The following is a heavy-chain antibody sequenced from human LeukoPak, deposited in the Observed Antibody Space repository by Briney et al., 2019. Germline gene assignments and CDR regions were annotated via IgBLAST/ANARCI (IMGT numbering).Heavy chain of an antibody. CDR2: INHSGST. J-gene: IGHJ3*02. CDR1: GGSFSGYY. CDR3: TREYGFMTTVFHAFDI. D-gene: IGHD4-17*01. V-gene: IGHV4-34*01. Sequence: PSETLSLTCAVYGGSFSGYYWSWIRQPPGKGLEWIGEINHSGSTNYNPSLKSRVTLSVDTSKNQFSLKLSSVTAADTAIYYCTREYGFMTTVFHAFDIWGQGTVVTVSS.